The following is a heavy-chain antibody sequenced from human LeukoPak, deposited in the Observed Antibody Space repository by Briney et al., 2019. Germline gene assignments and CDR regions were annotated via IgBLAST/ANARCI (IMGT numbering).Heavy chain of an antibody. CDR2: ISSTSSYM. CDR3: ARDHGSSSPDYYFDY. CDR1: GFDLSPYT. D-gene: IGHD6-6*01. J-gene: IGHJ4*02. V-gene: IGHV3-21*01. Sequence: GGSLRLSCSASGFDLSPYTMNWVRQAPGKGLQWVASISSTSSYMYYGDSLKGRFTISRDNAKNTLYLQVSSLRAEDTAVYYCARDHGSSSPDYYFDYWGQGTLVTVSS.